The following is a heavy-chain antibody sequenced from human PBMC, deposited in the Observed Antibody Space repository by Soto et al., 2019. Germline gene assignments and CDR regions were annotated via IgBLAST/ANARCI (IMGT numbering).Heavy chain of an antibody. D-gene: IGHD5-12*01. Sequence: EVQLLESGGDLVQPGGSLRLSCAVSRVTFSSYGMNWVRQAPGKGLEWVSSISDDGDSTYYADSVKGRFTISRDNSKNTLYLQMNSLSAEDMAVYYCAKRSGYQEAAYLDYWGQGTLVTVSS. CDR3: AKRSGYQEAAYLDY. CDR1: RVTFSSYG. V-gene: IGHV3-23*01. J-gene: IGHJ4*02. CDR2: ISDDGDST.